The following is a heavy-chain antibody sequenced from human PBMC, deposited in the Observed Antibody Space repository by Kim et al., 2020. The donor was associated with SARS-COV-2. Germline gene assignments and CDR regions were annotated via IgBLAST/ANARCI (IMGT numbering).Heavy chain of an antibody. J-gene: IGHJ6*02. CDR1: GYSFTSYW. Sequence: GASLKISCKGSGYSFTSYWISWVRQMPGKGLEWMGRIDPSDSYTNYSPSFQGHVTISADKSISTAYLQWSSLKASDTAMYYCARHGNPGIVVGAMANYYYYYGMDVWGQGTTVTVSS. D-gene: IGHD1-26*01. CDR3: ARHGNPGIVVGAMANYYYYYGMDV. V-gene: IGHV5-10-1*01. CDR2: IDPSDSYT.